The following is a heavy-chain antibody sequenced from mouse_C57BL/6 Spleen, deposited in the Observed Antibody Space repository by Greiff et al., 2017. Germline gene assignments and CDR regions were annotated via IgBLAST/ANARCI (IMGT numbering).Heavy chain of an antibody. D-gene: IGHD1-1*01. Sequence: QVQLQQPGAELVKPGASVKLSCKASGYTFTSYWMQWVKQRPGQGLEWIGEIDPSDSYTNYNQKFKGKATLTVDTSSSTAYMQLSSLTSEDSAVYYCARGGSSYVRAMDYWGQGTSVTVSS. J-gene: IGHJ4*01. CDR3: ARGGSSYVRAMDY. CDR2: IDPSDSYT. CDR1: GYTFTSYW. V-gene: IGHV1-50*01.